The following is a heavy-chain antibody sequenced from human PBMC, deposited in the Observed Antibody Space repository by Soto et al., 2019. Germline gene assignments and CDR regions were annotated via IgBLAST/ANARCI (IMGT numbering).Heavy chain of an antibody. D-gene: IGHD4-17*01. V-gene: IGHV3-48*03. J-gene: IGHJ4*02. Sequence: GGSLRLSCVASGSTFSRYEMNWVRQAPGKGLEWVSYISEGGGTIHYADSVKGRFTISRDNAKNSLYLQMNSLRAEDTATYYCAGNKGDYEVYWGQGTLVTVSS. CDR3: AGNKGDYEVY. CDR2: ISEGGGTI. CDR1: GSTFSRYE.